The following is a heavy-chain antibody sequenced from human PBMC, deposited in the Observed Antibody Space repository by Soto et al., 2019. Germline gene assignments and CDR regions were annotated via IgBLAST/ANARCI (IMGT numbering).Heavy chain of an antibody. Sequence: GGSLRLSCVASGLTFGSRAMTWVRQAPGEGLQWVSTITDTGGDAKYADSVRGRFVISRDNSKKTLYLQMTSLTAEDSATYYCARGWTDSSPGSRMFDFWGPGTLVNVSS. CDR1: GLTFGSRA. CDR2: ITDTGGDA. J-gene: IGHJ4*02. D-gene: IGHD3-10*01. CDR3: ARGWTDSSPGSRMFDF. V-gene: IGHV3-23*01.